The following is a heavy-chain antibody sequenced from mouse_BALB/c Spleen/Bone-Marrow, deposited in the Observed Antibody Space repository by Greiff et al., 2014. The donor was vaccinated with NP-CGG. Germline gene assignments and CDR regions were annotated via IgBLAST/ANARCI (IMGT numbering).Heavy chain of an antibody. Sequence: VQLKDSGGGSVQPGGSLRLSCATSEFTFTDYYMSWVRQPPGKALEWLGFIRNKANGYTTEYSASVKGRFTISRDNSQRILYLQMNTLRAEDSATYYCARDENVGIYWYFDVWGAGTTVIVSS. CDR3: ARDENVGIYWYFDV. CDR2: IRNKANGYTT. J-gene: IGHJ1*01. V-gene: IGHV7-3*02. CDR1: EFTFTDYY.